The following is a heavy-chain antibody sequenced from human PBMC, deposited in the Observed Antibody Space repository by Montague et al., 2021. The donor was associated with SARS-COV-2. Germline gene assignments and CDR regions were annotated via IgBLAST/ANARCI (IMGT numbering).Heavy chain of an antibody. CDR1: GGSISSGSYF. V-gene: IGHV4-61*02. CDR2: IYTSGST. Sequence: TLSLTCTVSGGSISSGSYFWSWIRQPAGKGLEWIGRIYTSGSTNYNPSLKSRVTISVDTSKNQFSLKLSSVTAADTAVYYCARTGLGAYDILTGYTVNAFDMWGQGTMVTVSS. J-gene: IGHJ3*02. D-gene: IGHD3-9*01. CDR3: ARTGLGAYDILTGYTVNAFDM.